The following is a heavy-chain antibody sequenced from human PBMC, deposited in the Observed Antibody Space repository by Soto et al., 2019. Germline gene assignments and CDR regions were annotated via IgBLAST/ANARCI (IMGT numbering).Heavy chain of an antibody. CDR2: IIPIFGTA. V-gene: IGHV1-69*13. D-gene: IGHD3-22*01. Sequence: SVKVSCKASGGTFSSYAISWVRQAPGQGLEWMGGIIPIFGTANYAQKFQGRVTITADESTSTAYMELSSLRSEDTAVYYCARDSSPGDSSVYYYENWFDPCGQGTLVTVSS. J-gene: IGHJ5*02. CDR1: GGTFSSYA. CDR3: ARDSSPGDSSVYYYENWFDP.